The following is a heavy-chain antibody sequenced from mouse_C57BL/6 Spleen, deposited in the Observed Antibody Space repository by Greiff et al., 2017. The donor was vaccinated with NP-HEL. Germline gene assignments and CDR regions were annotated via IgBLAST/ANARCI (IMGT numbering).Heavy chain of an antibody. CDR2: ISDGGSYT. CDR3: ARDRWLRRGDAMDY. Sequence: EVQRVESGGGLVKPGGSLKLSCAASGFTFSSYAMSWVRQTPEKRLEWVATISDGGSYTYYPDNVKGRFTISRDNAKNNLYLQMSHLKSEDTARYYWARDRWLRRGDAMDYWGQGTSVTVSS. J-gene: IGHJ4*01. CDR1: GFTFSSYA. D-gene: IGHD2-2*01. V-gene: IGHV5-4*01.